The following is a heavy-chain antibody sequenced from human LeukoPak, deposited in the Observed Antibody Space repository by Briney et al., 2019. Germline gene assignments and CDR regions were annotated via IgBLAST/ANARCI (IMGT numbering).Heavy chain of an antibody. V-gene: IGHV1-46*01. CDR1: GYTFTSYY. J-gene: IGHJ5*02. CDR3: ARAPGYCINGVCPDLWFDP. D-gene: IGHD2-8*01. Sequence: ASVKVSCKASGYTFTSYYMHWVRQAPGQGLEWMGIINPSGGSTSYAQKFQGRVTMTRDMSTSTVYMELSSLRSEDTAVYYCARAPGYCINGVCPDLWFDPWGQGTLVTVSS. CDR2: INPSGGST.